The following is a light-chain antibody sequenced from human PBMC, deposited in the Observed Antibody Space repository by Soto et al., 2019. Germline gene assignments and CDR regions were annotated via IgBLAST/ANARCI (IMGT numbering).Light chain of an antibody. CDR1: SSDVGSGYNY. Sequence: QSALTQPASVSASPGQSVTISCTGTSSDVGSGYNYVSWYQQHPGKAPKLLIYDVTNRPSGVSDRFSGSKSGNTASLTISGPQAEDEADYYCNSYTNSRTRVFGTGTKLTV. CDR2: DVT. V-gene: IGLV2-14*01. J-gene: IGLJ1*01. CDR3: NSYTNSRTRV.